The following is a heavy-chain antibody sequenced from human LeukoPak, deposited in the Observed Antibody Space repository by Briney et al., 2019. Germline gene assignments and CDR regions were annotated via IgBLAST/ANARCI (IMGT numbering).Heavy chain of an antibody. CDR3: ARDRGLNWFDP. J-gene: IGHJ5*02. CDR2: ISYDGSNK. V-gene: IGHV3-30-3*01. Sequence: PGGSLRLSCAASGFTFSSYAMHWVRQAPGKGLEWVAVISYDGSNKYYADSVKGRFTISRDNSKNTLYLQMNSLRAEDTAVYYCARDRGLNWFDPWGQGTLVTVSS. CDR1: GFTFSSYA.